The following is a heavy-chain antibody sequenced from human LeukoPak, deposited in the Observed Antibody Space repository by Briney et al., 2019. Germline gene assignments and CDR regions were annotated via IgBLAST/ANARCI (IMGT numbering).Heavy chain of an antibody. V-gene: IGHV4-4*07. Sequence: PSETLSLTCSVSGDSISYFYWSWIRQPAGKGLEWIGRIYTTGSTNYNPSLKSRVTISVDTSKNQFSLKLSSVTAADTAVYYCAREVFCSGGSCYSSYWSDPWGQGTLVTVSS. CDR1: GDSISYFY. CDR2: IYTTGST. D-gene: IGHD2-15*01. J-gene: IGHJ5*02. CDR3: AREVFCSGGSCYSSYWSDP.